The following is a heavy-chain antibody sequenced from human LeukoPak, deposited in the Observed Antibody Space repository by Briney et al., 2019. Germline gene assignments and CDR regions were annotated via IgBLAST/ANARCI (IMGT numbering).Heavy chain of an antibody. Sequence: EASVKVSCKASGYTFTGYYMHWVRQAPGQGLEWMGWINPNSGGTNYAQKFQGRVTMTTDTSTSTAYMELRSLRSDDTAVYYCAREVMVRGVIITAPFDYWGQGTLVTVSS. V-gene: IGHV1-2*02. CDR2: INPNSGGT. CDR3: AREVMVRGVIITAPFDY. CDR1: GYTFTGYY. J-gene: IGHJ4*02. D-gene: IGHD3-10*01.